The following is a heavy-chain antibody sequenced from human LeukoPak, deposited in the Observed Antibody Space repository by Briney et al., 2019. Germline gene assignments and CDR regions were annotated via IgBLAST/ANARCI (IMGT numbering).Heavy chain of an antibody. J-gene: IGHJ4*02. Sequence: SETLSLTCTVSGGSISSYYWSWIRQPPGKGLEWIGEINHSGSTNYNPSLKSRVTISVDTSKNQFSLKLSSVTAADTAVYYCARGELAAAIDYWGQGTLVTVSS. CDR3: ARGELAAAIDY. V-gene: IGHV4-34*01. D-gene: IGHD6-13*01. CDR1: GGSISSYY. CDR2: INHSGST.